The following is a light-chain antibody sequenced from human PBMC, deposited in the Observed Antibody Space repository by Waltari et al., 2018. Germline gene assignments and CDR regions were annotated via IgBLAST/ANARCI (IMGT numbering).Light chain of an antibody. Sequence: QSVLTQPPSVSGAPGQRVTISCTGRSSTTGAGYDVHWYQQLPETPPTLLIYGNSYRPSGVPARFSGSKSGTSASLAITGLQAEDEADYYCQSYDSSLSGSGVFGGGTKLTVL. CDR3: QSYDSSLSGSGV. CDR2: GNS. CDR1: SSTTGAGYD. V-gene: IGLV1-40*01. J-gene: IGLJ2*01.